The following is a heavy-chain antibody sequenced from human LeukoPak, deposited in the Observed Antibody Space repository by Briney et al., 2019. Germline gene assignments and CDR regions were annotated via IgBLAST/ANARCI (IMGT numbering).Heavy chain of an antibody. CDR1: GFTFSSYW. CDR3: ARVGYYDFWSGYSFYYYYGMDV. J-gene: IGHJ6*02. Sequence: PGGSLRLSCAASGFTFSSYWMHWVRHDPGKGLVWVSRINSDGSSTSYADSVKGRFTISRDNAKNTLYLQMNSLRAEDTAVYYCARVGYYDFWSGYSFYYYYGMDVWGQGTTVTVSS. CDR2: INSDGSST. D-gene: IGHD3-3*01. V-gene: IGHV3-74*01.